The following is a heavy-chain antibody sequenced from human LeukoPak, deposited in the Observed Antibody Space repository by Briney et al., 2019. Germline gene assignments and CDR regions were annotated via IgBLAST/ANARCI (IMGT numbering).Heavy chain of an antibody. CDR3: ARQVYTGGTDYYYYGMDV. CDR1: GYSFTSYW. CDR2: IYTGDSDT. J-gene: IGHJ6*02. V-gene: IGHV5-51*01. Sequence: ESLKISCKGSGYSFTSYWIGWVRQMPGKGLEWMGIIYTGDSDTRDSPSFQGQVTISADKSISTAYLQWSSLKASDTAMYYCARQVYTGGTDYYYYGMDVWGQGTTVTV. D-gene: IGHD5/OR15-5a*01.